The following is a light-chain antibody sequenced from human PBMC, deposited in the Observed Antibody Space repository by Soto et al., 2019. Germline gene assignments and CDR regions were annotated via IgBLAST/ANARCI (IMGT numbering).Light chain of an antibody. Sequence: EVVLTQSPGTVSLSPGERATLSCRASQSVTNNYLAWYQQKAGQAPRLLIYAASSRATGIPDRFSGSGSGTDFTLSISRLKPEDFAVYYCHQYGNTITERFDQETKVEIK. CDR2: AAS. J-gene: IGKJ1*01. V-gene: IGKV3-20*01. CDR3: HQYGNTITER. CDR1: QSVTNNY.